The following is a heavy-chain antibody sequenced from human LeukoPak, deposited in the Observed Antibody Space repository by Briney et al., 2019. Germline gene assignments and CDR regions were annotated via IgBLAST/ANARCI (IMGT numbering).Heavy chain of an antibody. V-gene: IGHV4-39*01. CDR3: ARQRCSSTSCARPSYMDV. CDR2: IYYSGST. J-gene: IGHJ6*02. CDR1: GGSISSSSYY. D-gene: IGHD2-2*01. Sequence: SETMSLTCTVSGGSISSSSYYWGWIRQPPGKGLEWIGSIYYSGSTYYNPSLKSRVTISVDTSKNQFSLKLSSVTAADTAVYYCARQRCSSTSCARPSYMDVWGQGTTVTVSS.